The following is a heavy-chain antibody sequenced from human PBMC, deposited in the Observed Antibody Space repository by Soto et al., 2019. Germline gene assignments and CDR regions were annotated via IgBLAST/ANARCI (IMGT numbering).Heavy chain of an antibody. J-gene: IGHJ4*02. CDR3: ARSLFLASTDTEAFDY. V-gene: IGHV3-23*01. CDR1: RFTFSSYA. Sequence: EVQLLESGGGLVQPGGSLVLSCAASRFTFSSYAMSWVRQAPGKGLEWVSSISGGGNDAYYADSVKGRFTISRDNSQNTLYLQMSRLSADDTAVYYCARSLFLASTDTEAFDYWGQGALVTVSS. D-gene: IGHD3-3*02. CDR2: ISGGGNDA.